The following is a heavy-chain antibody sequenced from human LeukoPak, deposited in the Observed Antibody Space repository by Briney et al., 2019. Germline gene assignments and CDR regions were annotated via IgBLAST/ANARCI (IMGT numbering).Heavy chain of an antibody. D-gene: IGHD2-2*01. CDR3: ARMVYCSSISCSYYYYYMDV. J-gene: IGHJ6*03. CDR2: IDPSGGST. Sequence: ASVKVSCKASGYTFTSYYMHWVRQAPGQGLEWMGIIDPSGGSTRYAQKFQGRVTMTRDTSTRTVYMELSSLRSEDTAVYYCARMVYCSSISCSYYYYYMDVWGNGTTVTVSS. V-gene: IGHV1-46*01. CDR1: GYTFTSYY.